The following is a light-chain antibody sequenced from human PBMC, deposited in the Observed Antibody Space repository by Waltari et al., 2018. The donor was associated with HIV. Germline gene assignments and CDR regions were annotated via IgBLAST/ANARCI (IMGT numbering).Light chain of an antibody. CDR2: KTS. V-gene: IGKV1-5*03. CDR1: QSISKW. CDR3: QQFHRYPVT. J-gene: IGKJ5*01. Sequence: DIQMTQSPSTLSVSVGDRVTITCRASQSISKWLAWYQQKPGRAPKLLVYKTSSLESGVPSSFRGSRSGTAFTLTISSLQPDDVATYYCQQFHRYPVTFGQGTRLETK.